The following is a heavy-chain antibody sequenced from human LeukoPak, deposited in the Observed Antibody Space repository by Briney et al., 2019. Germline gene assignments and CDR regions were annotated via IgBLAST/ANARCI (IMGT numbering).Heavy chain of an antibody. CDR2: IDGGGETT. Sequence: GGSLRLSCAASGFTFSSSAMTWVRQAPGKGLGWVSAIDGGGETTYYADSVKGRFTISRDNSKNTLYLQMNSLRAEDTAVYYCARDPNNYYDSSGYYRITYYFDYWGQGTLVTVSS. J-gene: IGHJ4*02. V-gene: IGHV3-23*01. D-gene: IGHD3-22*01. CDR3: ARDPNNYYDSSGYYRITYYFDY. CDR1: GFTFSSSA.